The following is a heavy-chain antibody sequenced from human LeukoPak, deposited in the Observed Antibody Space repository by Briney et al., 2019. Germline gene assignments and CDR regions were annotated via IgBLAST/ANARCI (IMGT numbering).Heavy chain of an antibody. CDR1: GYTLTELS. CDR2: INPNSGGT. D-gene: IGHD2-15*01. Sequence: ASVKVSCKVSGYTLTELSMHWVRQAPGQGLEWMGWINPNSGGTNYAQKFQGRVTMTRDTSISTAYMELSRLRSDDTAVYYCARRTPPGAFDIRGQGTMVTVSS. V-gene: IGHV1-2*02. J-gene: IGHJ3*02. CDR3: ARRTPPGAFDI.